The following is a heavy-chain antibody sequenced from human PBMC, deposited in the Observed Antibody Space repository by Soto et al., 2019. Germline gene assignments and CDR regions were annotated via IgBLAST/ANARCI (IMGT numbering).Heavy chain of an antibody. CDR1: GGTFSSYA. V-gene: IGHV1-69*12. Sequence: QVQLVQSGAEVKKPGSSVKVSCKASGGTFSSYAISWVRQAPGQGLEWMGGIIPIFGTANYAQKFQGRVTISAYESTSTSDMELSSLRSEDTAVYYCASSPYCGGDCYSWCDPWGQGTLVTVSS. CDR2: IIPIFGTA. CDR3: ASSPYCGGDCYSWCDP. D-gene: IGHD2-21*02. J-gene: IGHJ5*02.